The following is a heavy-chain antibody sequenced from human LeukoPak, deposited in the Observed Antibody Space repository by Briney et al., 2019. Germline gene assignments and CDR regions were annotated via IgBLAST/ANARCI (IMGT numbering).Heavy chain of an antibody. CDR3: ARRFPNYYYGSARNLNWFDP. CDR2: INHSGST. V-gene: IGHV4-34*01. J-gene: IGHJ5*02. D-gene: IGHD3-10*01. CDR1: GGSFSGYY. Sequence: PSETLSLTCAVYGGSFSGYYWSWIRQPPGKWLEWIGEINHSGSTNYNPSLKSRVTISVDTSKNQFSLKLSSVTAADTAVYYCARRFPNYYYGSARNLNWFDPWGQGTLVTVSS.